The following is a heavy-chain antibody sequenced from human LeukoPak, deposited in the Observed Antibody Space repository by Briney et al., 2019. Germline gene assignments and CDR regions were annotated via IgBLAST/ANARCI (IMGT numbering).Heavy chain of an antibody. D-gene: IGHD4-17*01. CDR3: AKDSRAYGDYVLVDY. CDR1: GFTFSSYG. CDR2: IRYDGSNK. J-gene: IGHJ4*02. Sequence: GGSLRLSCAASGFTFSSYGMHWVRQAPGKGLEWVAFIRYDGSNKYYADSVKGRFTISRDNSKNTLYLQMNSLRAEDTAVYYCAKDSRAYGDYVLVDYWGQGTLVTVSS. V-gene: IGHV3-30*02.